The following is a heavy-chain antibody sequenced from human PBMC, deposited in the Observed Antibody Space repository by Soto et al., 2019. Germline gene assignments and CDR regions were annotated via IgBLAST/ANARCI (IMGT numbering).Heavy chain of an antibody. CDR3: ARDLWGDGYNSERGYFDY. V-gene: IGHV1-69*01. J-gene: IGHJ4*02. D-gene: IGHD5-12*01. CDR2: IIPIFGTA. CDR1: GGTFSSYA. Sequence: QVQLVQSGAEVKKPGSSVKVSCKVSGGTFSSYAISWVRQAPGQGLEWMGGIIPIFGTANYAQKFQGRVTITADESTSTAYMELSSLRSEDTAVYYCARDLWGDGYNSERGYFDYWGQGTLVTVSS.